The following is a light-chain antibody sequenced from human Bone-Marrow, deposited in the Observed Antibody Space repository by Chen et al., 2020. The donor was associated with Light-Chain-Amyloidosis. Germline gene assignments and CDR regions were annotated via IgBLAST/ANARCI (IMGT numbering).Light chain of an antibody. CDR2: RNN. J-gene: IGLJ3*02. CDR1: SSNTGSNY. CDR3: AACDDSMRAWV. V-gene: IGLV1-47*01. Sequence: QSVLTQPPSASGTPGQRVTISFSGSSSNTGSNYVYWYQQLPRTAHKLLINRNNQRPSGVEDLSSGSKSGTAASLASSGLRAEDEDEYYCAACDDSMRAWVFGGGTKLTVL.